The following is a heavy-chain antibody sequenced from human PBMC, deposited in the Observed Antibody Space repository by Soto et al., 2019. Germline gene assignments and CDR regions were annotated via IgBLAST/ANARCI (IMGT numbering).Heavy chain of an antibody. CDR1: GGSFSGYY. J-gene: IGHJ5*02. CDR2: INHRGST. V-gene: IGHV4-34*01. CDR3: ARDGFCTSTTCRVGNWFDP. Sequence: QVQLQQWGAGLLKPSETLSLTCVVYGGSFSGYYWSWLRQSPGKGLEWIGGINHRGSTNYNPSLESRVTISVDTSKNQFSLKLPSVTAADTAMYYCARDGFCTSTTCRVGNWFDPWGQGTLVTVSS. D-gene: IGHD2-2*01.